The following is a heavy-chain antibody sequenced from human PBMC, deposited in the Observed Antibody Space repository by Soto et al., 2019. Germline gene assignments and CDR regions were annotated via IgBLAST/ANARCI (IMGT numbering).Heavy chain of an antibody. CDR3: ARDLSRQSWKGFDP. V-gene: IGHV1-2*02. J-gene: IGHJ5*02. Sequence: QVQLVQSGAEVKEPGASVKVSCRTSGYTFTDHYINWVRQAPGQGPEYMGWIHPNSGDKKYTQRFQGRVTMNRDTPISTAYMELRMLTSDDTAVYYCARDLSRQSWKGFDPWGQGTLVTVSS. D-gene: IGHD1-1*01. CDR2: IHPNSGDK. CDR1: GYTFTDHY.